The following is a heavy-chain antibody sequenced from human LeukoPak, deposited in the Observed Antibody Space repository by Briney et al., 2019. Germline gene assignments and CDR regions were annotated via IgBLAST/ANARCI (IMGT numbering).Heavy chain of an antibody. CDR1: GFTVSNAW. J-gene: IGHJ3*02. CDR3: TRVKDIAVAGLDAFDI. Sequence: GGSLRLSCAASGFTVSNAWMNWVRQAPGKGLEWVGFIRSKAYGGTTEYAASVKGRFTISRDDSKSIAYLQMNSLKTEDTAVYYCTRVKDIAVAGLDAFDIWGQGTMVTVSS. D-gene: IGHD6-19*01. CDR2: IRSKAYGGTT. V-gene: IGHV3-49*04.